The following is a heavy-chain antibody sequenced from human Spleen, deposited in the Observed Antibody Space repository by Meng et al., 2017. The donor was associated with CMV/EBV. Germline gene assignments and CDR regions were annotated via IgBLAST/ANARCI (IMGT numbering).Heavy chain of an antibody. CDR1: EGTFRTYA. CDR2: IIPIHATT. J-gene: IGHJ4*02. D-gene: IGHD2/OR15-2a*01. V-gene: IGHV1-69*11. CDR3: ARSCNGNTCPFDS. Sequence: KDSEGTFRTYAVTWVRQAPGQGLEWMGRIIPIHATTNYAQKFRGRLTITADQSTGTAYMELSSLRSEDAAFYYCARSCNGNTCPFDSWGRGTLVTVSS.